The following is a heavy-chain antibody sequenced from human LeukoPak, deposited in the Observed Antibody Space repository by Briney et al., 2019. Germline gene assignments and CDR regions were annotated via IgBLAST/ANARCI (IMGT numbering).Heavy chain of an antibody. Sequence: GGSLRLSCAASGFTFSRFEMNWVRQAPGKGLEWVSYISSTGSTIHYADSVKGRFTISRDNAKNSLYLQMNSLRAEDTAVYYCAREASKRGAAAGNFWGQGALVTVSS. J-gene: IGHJ4*02. CDR2: ISSTGSTI. D-gene: IGHD2-15*01. CDR1: GFTFSRFE. CDR3: AREASKRGAAAGNF. V-gene: IGHV3-48*03.